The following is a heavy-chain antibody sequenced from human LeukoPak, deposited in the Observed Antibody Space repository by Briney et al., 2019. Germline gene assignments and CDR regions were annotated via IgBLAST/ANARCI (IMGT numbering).Heavy chain of an antibody. D-gene: IGHD3-22*01. J-gene: IGHJ4*02. V-gene: IGHV3-23*01. CDR3: ARAMMVVANLWGVFDY. CDR2: MSGSGGST. CDR1: GFTFSDYT. Sequence: GGSLRLSWAGSGFTFSDYTMNWVRQAPGKGLEWVSGMSGSGGSTYYADSVKGRFTISRDNSKNTLYLQMNSLRAEDTAVYYCARAMMVVANLWGVFDYWGQGTQVTVSS.